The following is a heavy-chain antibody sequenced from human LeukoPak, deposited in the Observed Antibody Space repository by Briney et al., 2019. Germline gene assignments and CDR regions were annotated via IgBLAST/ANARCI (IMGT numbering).Heavy chain of an antibody. V-gene: IGHV5-51*01. CDR2: IYPADSDT. CDR1: GYTFVTYW. Sequence: HGESLKISCKGSGYTFVTYWIGWVRQMPGKGLEWMGIIYPADSDTRYSPSFQGQVTISADKSISTAYLQWSSLKASDTAMYYCARPRYSSGWNAIGYWGQGTLVTVSS. J-gene: IGHJ4*02. D-gene: IGHD6-19*01. CDR3: ARPRYSSGWNAIGY.